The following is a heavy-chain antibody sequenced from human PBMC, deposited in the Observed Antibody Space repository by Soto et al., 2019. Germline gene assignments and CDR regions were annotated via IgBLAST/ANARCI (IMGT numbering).Heavy chain of an antibody. Sequence: PSETLSLTCTVSGGSISGHYWIWIRQSPGKRLEWIGYIFYSGSTNYNPSLKSRVTLSVDTSKNQFSLRLSSVTAADTAVYYCARVGSSGWYPDYWGQGTMVTVSS. V-gene: IGHV4-59*11. CDR3: ARVGSSGWYPDY. CDR1: GGSISGHY. CDR2: IFYSGST. J-gene: IGHJ4*02. D-gene: IGHD6-19*01.